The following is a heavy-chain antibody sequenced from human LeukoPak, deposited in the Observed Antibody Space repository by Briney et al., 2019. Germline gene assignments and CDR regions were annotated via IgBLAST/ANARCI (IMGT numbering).Heavy chain of an antibody. Sequence: GGSLSLYGAASGFTFSSDSMGWVRQAPGEGREWVSAISGSGGSTSYADSVKGRFTISRDNSKNTLYLQMNSLRAEDTAAYYCAKAPGYSGYAPRGYWGQGTLVTASS. J-gene: IGHJ4*02. CDR1: GFTFSSDS. V-gene: IGHV3-23*01. CDR2: ISGSGGST. D-gene: IGHD5-12*01. CDR3: AKAPGYSGYAPRGY.